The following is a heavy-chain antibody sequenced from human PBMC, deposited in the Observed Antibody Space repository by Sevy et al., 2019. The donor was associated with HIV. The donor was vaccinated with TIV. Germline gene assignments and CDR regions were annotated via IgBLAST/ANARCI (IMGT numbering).Heavy chain of an antibody. CDR2: ISGSGGST. Sequence: GGSLRLSCAASGFTFSSYGMHWVRQAPGKGLEWVSAISGSGGSTYYADSVKGRFTISRDNSKNTLYLQMNSLRAEDTAVYYCAKGAYSSSWYGYFQHWGQGTLVTVSS. CDR1: GFTFSSYG. CDR3: AKGAYSSSWYGYFQH. D-gene: IGHD6-13*01. V-gene: IGHV3-23*01. J-gene: IGHJ1*01.